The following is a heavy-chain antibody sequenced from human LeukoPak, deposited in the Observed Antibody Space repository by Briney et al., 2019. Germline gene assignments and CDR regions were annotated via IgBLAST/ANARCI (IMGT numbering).Heavy chain of an antibody. CDR2: IYYSGST. CDR3: APVRRGFGESSKYYSYYYMDV. CDR1: GGSISSSSYY. J-gene: IGHJ6*03. V-gene: IGHV4-39*01. Sequence: SETLSLTCTVTGGSISSSSYYWGWIRQPPRKGLEWIGSIYYSGSTYYNPSLKSRVTISVDTSKNQFSLNVSSVTAADTAVYYCAPVRRGFGESSKYYSYYYMDVWGKGTTVTISS. D-gene: IGHD3-10*01.